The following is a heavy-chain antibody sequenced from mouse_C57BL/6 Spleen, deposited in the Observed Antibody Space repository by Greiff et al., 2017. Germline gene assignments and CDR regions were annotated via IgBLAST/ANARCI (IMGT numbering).Heavy chain of an antibody. J-gene: IGHJ2*01. Sequence: EVKLMESGGGLVKPGGSLKLSCAASGFTFSDYGMHWVRQAPEKGLEWVAYISSGSSTIYYADTVKGRFTISRDNAKNTLFLQMTSLRSEDTAMYYCARGFLGPFFDYWGQGTTLTVSS. V-gene: IGHV5-17*01. CDR1: GFTFSDYG. CDR3: ARGFLGPFFDY. D-gene: IGHD4-1*01. CDR2: ISSGSSTI.